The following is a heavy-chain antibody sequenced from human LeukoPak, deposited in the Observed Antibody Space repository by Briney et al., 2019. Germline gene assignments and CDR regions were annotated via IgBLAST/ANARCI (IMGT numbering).Heavy chain of an antibody. J-gene: IGHJ3*02. Sequence: GGSLRLSCAASGFTFSSYGMHWVRQAPGKGLEWVAVISYDGSNKYYADSVKGRFTISRDNSKNTLYLQMNSLRAEDTAVYYCAKQAYYGSGRHAFDIWGQGTMVTVSS. D-gene: IGHD3-10*01. CDR1: GFTFSSYG. CDR3: AKQAYYGSGRHAFDI. CDR2: ISYDGSNK. V-gene: IGHV3-30*18.